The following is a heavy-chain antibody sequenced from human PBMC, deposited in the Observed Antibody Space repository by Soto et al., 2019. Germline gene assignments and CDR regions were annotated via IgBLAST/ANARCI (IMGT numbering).Heavy chain of an antibody. CDR1: GATISSGGFY. CDR2: IYYTGTT. CDR3: PRDDSFYGEPGYGMNV. D-gene: IGHD4-17*01. Sequence: QVQLQESGPGLVEASETLSLTCTVSGATISSGGFYWSWIRQRPGTGLEWIGHIYYTGTTSYNPFLNCRVTKSLDMSSNQFSLQLRSVAAADTAKYFCPRDDSFYGEPGYGMNVWGQGTTVTVSS. J-gene: IGHJ6*02. V-gene: IGHV4-31*03.